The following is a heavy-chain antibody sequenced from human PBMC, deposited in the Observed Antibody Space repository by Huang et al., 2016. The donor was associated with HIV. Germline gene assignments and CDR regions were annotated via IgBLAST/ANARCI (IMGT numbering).Heavy chain of an antibody. CDR3: ARDQWLGQYFDY. J-gene: IGHJ4*02. D-gene: IGHD6-19*01. CDR2: ISFDGSKK. V-gene: IGHV3-30*14. CDR1: GFTFNNYA. Sequence: VESGGGVVQPGKSLELSCAASGFTFNNYAMYWVRQTPGRGVEWVANISFDGSKKHYTDYVKGRFTISRDNSKNTQYLQMKNRTTDDTAIYYCARDQWLGQYFDYWGQGTLVTVSS.